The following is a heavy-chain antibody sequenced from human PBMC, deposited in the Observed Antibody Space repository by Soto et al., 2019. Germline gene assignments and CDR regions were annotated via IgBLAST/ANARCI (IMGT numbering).Heavy chain of an antibody. CDR1: GYTLTELS. CDR3: ATGPGYCSGGSCPLDY. D-gene: IGHD2-15*01. V-gene: IGHV1-24*01. J-gene: IGHJ4*02. Sequence: GASVKVSCKVSGYTLTELSMHWVRQAPGEGLEWMGGFDPEDGETIYAQKFQGRVTMTEDTSTDTAYMELSSLRSEDTAVYYCATGPGYCSGGSCPLDYWGQGTLVTVSS. CDR2: FDPEDGET.